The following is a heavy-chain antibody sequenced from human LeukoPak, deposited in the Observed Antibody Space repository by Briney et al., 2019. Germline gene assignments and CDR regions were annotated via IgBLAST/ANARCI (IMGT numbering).Heavy chain of an antibody. D-gene: IGHD1-26*01. V-gene: IGHV3-23*01. CDR1: GFTSSSYA. J-gene: IGHJ4*02. CDR2: ISGSGGST. Sequence: GGSLRLSCAASGFTSSSYAMSWVRQAPGKGLEWVSAISGSGGSTYYADSVKGRFTISRDNSKNTLYLQMNSLRAEDTAVYYCARDSGSYYNYFDYWGQGTLVTVSS. CDR3: ARDSGSYYNYFDY.